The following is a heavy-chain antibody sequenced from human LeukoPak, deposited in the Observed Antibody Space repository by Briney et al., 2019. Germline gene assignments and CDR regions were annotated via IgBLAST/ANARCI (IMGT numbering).Heavy chain of an antibody. CDR2: ISSSSTI. CDR1: GFTFSSYS. J-gene: IGHJ5*02. Sequence: QAGGSLRLSCAASGFTFSSYSMNWVRQAPGKGLEWVSYISSSSTIYYADSVKGRFTISRDNAKNSLYLQMNSLRDEDTAVYYCASRVLAGSSGNWFDPWGLGTLVTVSS. V-gene: IGHV3-48*02. D-gene: IGHD6-6*01. CDR3: ASRVLAGSSGNWFDP.